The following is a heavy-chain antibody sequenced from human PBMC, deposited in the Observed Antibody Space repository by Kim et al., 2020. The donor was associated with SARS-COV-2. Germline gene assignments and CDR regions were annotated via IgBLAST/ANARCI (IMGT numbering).Heavy chain of an antibody. CDR1: GFTFSNYW. V-gene: IGHV3-7*01. Sequence: GGSLRLSCAASGFTFSNYWMSWVRQAPGKGLQWVANIKQDGRVEQYADSVKGRFIISRDNSKNTLYLQMDSLRGEDTAVYYCARALVGDGYNSGYWGQGTLVTVSS. D-gene: IGHD5-12*01. CDR2: IKQDGRVE. J-gene: IGHJ4*02. CDR3: ARALVGDGYNSGY.